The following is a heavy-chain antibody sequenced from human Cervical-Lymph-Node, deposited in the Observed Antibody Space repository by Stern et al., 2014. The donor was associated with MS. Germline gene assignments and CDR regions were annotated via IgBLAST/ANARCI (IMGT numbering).Heavy chain of an antibody. J-gene: IGHJ4*02. D-gene: IGHD3-16*01. CDR2: LSGSGKTI. Sequence: VQLVESGGGLVKPGGSLRLSCAASGFTFSDDFMSWIRQAPGKGLEWISYLSGSGKTIYYADSVKGRFTISRDNSNNTLYLQMNSLRVEDTAMYYCANKLGLHTWGQGTLVNVSS. V-gene: IGHV3-11*01. CDR3: ANKLGLHT. CDR1: GFTFSDDF.